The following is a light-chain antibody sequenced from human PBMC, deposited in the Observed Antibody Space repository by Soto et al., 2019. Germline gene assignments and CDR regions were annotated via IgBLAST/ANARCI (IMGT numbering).Light chain of an antibody. Sequence: QSVLTQPPSASGTPGQRVTISCSGSSSNIGSNTVNWYQQLPGTAPKLLIYSNNQRPSGVPDRFSGSKSGTSASLAISGLQSEDEADYSCAAWDDSLNGRVFGTGTKLTVL. V-gene: IGLV1-44*01. CDR2: SNN. CDR1: SSNIGSNT. J-gene: IGLJ1*01. CDR3: AAWDDSLNGRV.